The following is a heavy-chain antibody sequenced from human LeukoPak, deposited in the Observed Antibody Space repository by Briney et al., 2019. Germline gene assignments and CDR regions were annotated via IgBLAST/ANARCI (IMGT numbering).Heavy chain of an antibody. D-gene: IGHD4/OR15-4a*01. V-gene: IGHV1-69*01. CDR3: ARCWLSYGAQTYYYYGMDV. CDR1: GGTFSSYA. CDR2: IIPIFGTA. Sequence: GASVKVSCKASGGTFSSYAISWVRQAPGQGFEWMGGIIPIFGTANYAQKFQGRVTITADESTSTAYMELSSLRSEDTAVYYCARCWLSYGAQTYYYYGMDVWGQGTTVTVSS. J-gene: IGHJ6*02.